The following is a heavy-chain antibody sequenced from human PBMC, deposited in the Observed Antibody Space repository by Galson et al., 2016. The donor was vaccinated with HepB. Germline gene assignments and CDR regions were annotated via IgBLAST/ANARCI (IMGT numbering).Heavy chain of an antibody. D-gene: IGHD6-19*01. J-gene: IGHJ4*02. CDR1: GFTFSSYA. Sequence: SLRLSCAASGFTFSSYAMSWVRQAPGKGLEWVSAISGDGGSTYYAGSVQGRFTSSRDRSKNTLYLQMNSLRAGDTAVYYCARFTQQWLDRVYYFNYWGQGTLVTVSS. V-gene: IGHV3-23*01. CDR3: ARFTQQWLDRVYYFNY. CDR2: ISGDGGST.